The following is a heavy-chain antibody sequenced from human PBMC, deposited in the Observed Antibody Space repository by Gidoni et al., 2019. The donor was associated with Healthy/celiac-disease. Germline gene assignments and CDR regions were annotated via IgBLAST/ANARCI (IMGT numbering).Heavy chain of an antibody. CDR2: TNHSGST. CDR1: GQSFRGDY. J-gene: IGHJ6*02. CDR3: ARVRGGRFYYYYYGMDV. V-gene: IGHV4-34*01. Sequence: QVQLQQWGAGLWKPSETLSLTCAVYGQSFRGDYWSWIRQPPGTGLEWIGETNHSGSTNYNPSLKSRVTISVDTSKHQFSLKLSSVTAADTAVYYCARVRGGRFYYYYYGMDVWGQGTTVTVSS. D-gene: IGHD2-15*01.